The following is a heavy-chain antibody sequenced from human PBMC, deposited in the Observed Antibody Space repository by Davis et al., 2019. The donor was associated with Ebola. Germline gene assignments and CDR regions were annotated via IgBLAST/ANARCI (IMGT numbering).Heavy chain of an antibody. CDR1: GYSSSSYW. D-gene: IGHD3-10*01. Sequence: GGSLRPSCWGSGYSSSSYWIGWVRQMPGKGLEWMGTIFPGDSDTRYRPSFKGQVTISADKSISTVYLQWGSLKASDTAIYYCARLDTMVSLDYWGQGVLVTVSS. V-gene: IGHV5-51*01. CDR3: ARLDTMVSLDY. CDR2: IFPGDSDT. J-gene: IGHJ4*02.